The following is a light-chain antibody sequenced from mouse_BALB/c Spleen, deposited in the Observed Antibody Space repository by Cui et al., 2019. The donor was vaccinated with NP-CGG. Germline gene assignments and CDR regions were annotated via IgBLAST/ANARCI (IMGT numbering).Light chain of an antibody. CDR1: VGAVTTSNY. CDR3: ALWYSTHWV. J-gene: IGLJ1*01. CDR2: GIN. Sequence: AAVTQESAPTTSPGETVTLTCRSSVGAVTTSNYANWVQEKPDHLFTGLIGGINNRAPGVPARFSGSLIGDKAALTITGAQTEDEAIYFCALWYSTHWVFGGGTKLTVL. V-gene: IGLV1*01.